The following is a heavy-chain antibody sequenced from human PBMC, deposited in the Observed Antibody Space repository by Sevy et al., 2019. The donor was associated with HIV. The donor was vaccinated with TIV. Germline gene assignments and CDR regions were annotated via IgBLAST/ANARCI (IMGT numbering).Heavy chain of an antibody. J-gene: IGHJ4*02. CDR2: IRNKADSYTT. Sequence: GGSLRLSCAASGFTFSDHYMEWVRQAPGKGLEWVGRIRNKADSYTTEYAASGKGRFTISRDDSENSLYLLMNSLKTEDTAVYYCTTHAGIAAAGRVFDYWGQGTLVTVSS. CDR1: GFTFSDHY. CDR3: TTHAGIAAAGRVFDY. D-gene: IGHD6-13*01. V-gene: IGHV3-72*01.